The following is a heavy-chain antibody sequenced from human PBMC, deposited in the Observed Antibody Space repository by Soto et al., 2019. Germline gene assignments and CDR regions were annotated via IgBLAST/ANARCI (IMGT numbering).Heavy chain of an antibody. CDR2: IIPIFGTA. J-gene: IGHJ5*02. V-gene: IGHV1-69*13. Sequence: SVKVSCKASGGTFSSYAISWVRQAPGQGLEWMGGIIPIFGTANYAQKFQGRVTITADESTSTAYMELSSLRSEDTAVYYCARDVDTAMVTGENWFDPWGQGTLVIVSS. CDR1: GGTFSSYA. D-gene: IGHD5-18*01. CDR3: ARDVDTAMVTGENWFDP.